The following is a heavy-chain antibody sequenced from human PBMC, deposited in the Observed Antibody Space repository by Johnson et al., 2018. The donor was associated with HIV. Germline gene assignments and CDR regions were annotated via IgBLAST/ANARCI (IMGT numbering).Heavy chain of an antibody. J-gene: IGHJ3*02. CDR3: TRDSVAPDAFDI. CDR2: ISYDGSNK. Sequence: QVQLVESGGGVVQPGRSLRLSCAASGFTFSSYAMHWVRQAPGKGLEWVAVISYDGSNKYYADSVKGRFTISRDNSKNTLYLQMNSLRGEDTAVYYCTRDSVAPDAFDIWGQGTMVTVSS. V-gene: IGHV3-30-3*01. D-gene: IGHD6-19*01. CDR1: GFTFSSYA.